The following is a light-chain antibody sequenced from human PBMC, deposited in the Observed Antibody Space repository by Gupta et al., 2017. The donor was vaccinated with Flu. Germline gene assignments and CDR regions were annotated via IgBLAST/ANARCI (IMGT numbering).Light chain of an antibody. CDR1: SSDVGGYNY. CDR3: SSYSSNNIHLV. V-gene: IGLV2-14*01. CDR2: EVN. J-gene: IGLJ2*01. Sequence: QSALTQPASESGSPGQSITISCTGTSSDVGGYNYVSWYQQHPGKAPKLMISEVNYRPSGVPNRFSGSKSGNTASLTISGLQADDEADYYCSSYSSNNIHLVFGGGTKLTVL.